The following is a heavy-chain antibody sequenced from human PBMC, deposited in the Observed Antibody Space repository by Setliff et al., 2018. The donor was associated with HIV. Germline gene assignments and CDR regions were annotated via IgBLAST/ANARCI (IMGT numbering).Heavy chain of an antibody. Sequence: GGSLRPSCASSGFTFSGYAMNWVRQAPGKGLEWVSSISGSGSTTYYADSVKGRLTISRDNSQNALYLHMNSLRAEDTAVYYCAKLQEGHVYSHYDSWGQGTLVTVSS. D-gene: IGHD2-21*01. J-gene: IGHJ4*02. CDR2: ISGSGSTT. CDR3: AKLQEGHVYSHYDS. CDR1: GFTFSGYA. V-gene: IGHV3-23*01.